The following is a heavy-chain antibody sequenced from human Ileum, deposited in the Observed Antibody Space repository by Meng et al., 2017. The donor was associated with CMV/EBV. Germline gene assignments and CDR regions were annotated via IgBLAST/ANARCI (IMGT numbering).Heavy chain of an antibody. D-gene: IGHD3-3*01. J-gene: IGHJ4*02. CDR1: GFTVSSNY. CDR3: ASQAWSGYSDY. CDR2: IKGDGSQK. Sequence: GGSLRLSCAASGFTVSSNYMSWVRQAPGKGLEWLANIKGDGSQKYYVDSVKGRFTISRDNAKNSVYLQMNSLRAEDTAVYYCASQAWSGYSDYWGQGTRVTVSS. V-gene: IGHV3-7*01.